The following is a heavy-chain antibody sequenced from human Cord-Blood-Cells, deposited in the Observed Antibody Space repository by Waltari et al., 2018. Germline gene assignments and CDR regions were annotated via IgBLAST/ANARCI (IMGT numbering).Heavy chain of an antibody. CDR2: FDPEDGET. D-gene: IGHD4-4*01. J-gene: IGHJ4*02. V-gene: IGHV1-24*01. CDR1: GYTLTELF. CDR3: ATSSHDYSNYYFDY. Sequence: QVQLVQSGAEVKKPGASVKVSCKVSGYTLTELFMHWVRQAPGKGLEWRGGFDPEDGETSYAQKFQGRVTMTEDTSTDTAYMELSSLRSEDTAVYYCATSSHDYSNYYFDYWGQGTLVTVSS.